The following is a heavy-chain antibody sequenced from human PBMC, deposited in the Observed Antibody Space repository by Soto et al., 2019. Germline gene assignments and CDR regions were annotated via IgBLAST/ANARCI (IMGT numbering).Heavy chain of an antibody. V-gene: IGHV1-69*01. CDR2: IIPIFGTA. D-gene: IGHD1-26*01. Sequence: QVQLVQSGAEVKKPGSSVNVSCKASGGTFSSYSINWVRQAPGQGLEWMGEIIPIFGTANYAQKFQGRVTITADESTSTAYMELSSLRSEDTAAYYCARDGGRHSGGIDYWGQGTLVTVSS. CDR3: ARDGGRHSGGIDY. CDR1: GGTFSSYS. J-gene: IGHJ4*02.